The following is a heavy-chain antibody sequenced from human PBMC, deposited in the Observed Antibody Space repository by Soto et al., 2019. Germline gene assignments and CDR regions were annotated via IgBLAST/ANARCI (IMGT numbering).Heavy chain of an antibody. V-gene: IGHV1-69*02. CDR1: GGTFSTYI. J-gene: IGHJ3*01. CDR3: ARYRIKERGDDFDL. D-gene: IGHD1-1*01. CDR2: IIPIPDIT. Sequence: QVQLVQSGAEVRKPGSSVKVSCKAPGGTFSTYIISWVRQAPGQGLEWMGRIIPIPDITNYAQKFQGRVTVTADRSTSTADMDLTSLNSDDTGVYYCARYRIKERGDDFDLWGQGTMVTVCS.